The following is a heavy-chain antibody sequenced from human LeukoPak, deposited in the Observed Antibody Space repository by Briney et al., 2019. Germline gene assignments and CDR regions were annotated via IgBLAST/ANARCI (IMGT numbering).Heavy chain of an antibody. CDR3: ANLRPHYYGSGSYVGY. Sequence: SETLSLTCTVSGGSISSYYWSWIRQPPGKGLEWIGYIYYSGSTNYNPSLKSRVTISVDTSKNQFSLKLSSVTAADTAVYYCANLRPHYYGSGSYVGYWGQGTLVTVSS. D-gene: IGHD3-10*01. CDR1: GGSISSYY. V-gene: IGHV4-59*08. J-gene: IGHJ4*02. CDR2: IYYSGST.